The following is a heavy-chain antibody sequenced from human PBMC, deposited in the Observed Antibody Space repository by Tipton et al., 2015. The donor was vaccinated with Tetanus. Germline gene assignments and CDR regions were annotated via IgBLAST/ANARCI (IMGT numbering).Heavy chain of an antibody. J-gene: IGHJ4*02. Sequence: GLVKPSETLSLSCTVSGGSSHDYYWSWIRQSAGKGLEWIGRIYSGGSTNYNPSLKSRITISQDTSKNQFSLRLTSVTAADTAVYYCARANNEFPKKGPFDSWGQGSLVIVSS. CDR1: GGSSHDYY. CDR2: IYSGGST. CDR3: ARANNEFPKKGPFDS. V-gene: IGHV4-4*07. D-gene: IGHD1-1*01.